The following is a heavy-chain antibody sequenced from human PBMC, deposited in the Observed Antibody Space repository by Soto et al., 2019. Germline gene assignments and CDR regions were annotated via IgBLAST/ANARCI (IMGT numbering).Heavy chain of an antibody. CDR1: GGSISSSIYY. CDR2: IYYSGST. V-gene: IGHV4-39*01. D-gene: IGHD4-17*01. Sequence: SETLSLTCTVSGGSISSSIYYWGWIRQPPGKGLEWIGSIYYSGSTYYNPSLKSRVTISVDTSKNQFSLKLSSVTAADTAVYYCARHWKHDYGGWFDPWGQGTLVTVSS. J-gene: IGHJ5*02. CDR3: ARHWKHDYGGWFDP.